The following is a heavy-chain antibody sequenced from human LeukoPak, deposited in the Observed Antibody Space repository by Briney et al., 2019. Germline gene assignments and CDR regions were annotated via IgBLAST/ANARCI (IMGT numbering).Heavy chain of an antibody. V-gene: IGHV1-2*02. J-gene: IGHJ4*02. CDR1: GYTFTGDY. Sequence: ASVKVSCKASGYTFTGDYMHWVRQAPGQGLEWMGWINPNSGGTNYAQKFQGRVTMTRDTSISTAYMELSRLRSDDTAVYYCARGFLGATTSYDYWGQGTLVTVSS. CDR2: INPNSGGT. CDR3: ARGFLGATTSYDY. D-gene: IGHD1-26*01.